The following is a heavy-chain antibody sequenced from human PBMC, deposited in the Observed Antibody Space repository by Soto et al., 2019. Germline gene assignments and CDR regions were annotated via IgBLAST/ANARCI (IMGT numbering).Heavy chain of an antibody. Sequence: EVQLVESGGGLVQPGGSLRLSCEASGFTFRNYDMHWVRQGTGKGLEWVSGISAAGDPYYADSVEGRFTISRENAQNSFFLQMNSLRVGDTAVYYCARTDRDFYGLDVWGQGTKVIVSS. J-gene: IGHJ6*02. CDR1: GFTFRNYD. CDR2: ISAAGDP. V-gene: IGHV3-13*05. CDR3: ARTDRDFYGLDV.